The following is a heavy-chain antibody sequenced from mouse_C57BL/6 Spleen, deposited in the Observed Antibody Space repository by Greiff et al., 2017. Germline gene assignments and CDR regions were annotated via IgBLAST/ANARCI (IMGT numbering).Heavy chain of an antibody. D-gene: IGHD2-4*01. CDR2: INYDGSST. CDR3: ARAKIYYDYDGDWYFDV. CDR1: GFTFSDYY. Sequence: EVMLVESEGGLVQPGSSMKLSCTASGFTFSDYYMAWVRQVPEKGLEWVANINYDGSSTYYLDSLKSRFIISRDNAKNILYLQMSSLKSEDTATYYCARAKIYYDYDGDWYFDVWGTGTTVTVSS. J-gene: IGHJ1*03. V-gene: IGHV5-16*01.